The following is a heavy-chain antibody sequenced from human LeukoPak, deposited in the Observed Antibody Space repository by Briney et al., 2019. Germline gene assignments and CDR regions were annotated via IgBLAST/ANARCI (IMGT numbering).Heavy chain of an antibody. J-gene: IGHJ4*02. Sequence: ASVKVSCKASGYTFTSYYMHWVRHAPGQGLEWMGIINPSGGSTSYAQKFQGRVTMTTDTSTSTVYMELSSLRSEDTAVYYCARPRGAAGLFDYWGQGTLVTVSS. V-gene: IGHV1-46*01. D-gene: IGHD2-15*01. CDR1: GYTFTSYY. CDR3: ARPRGAAGLFDY. CDR2: INPSGGST.